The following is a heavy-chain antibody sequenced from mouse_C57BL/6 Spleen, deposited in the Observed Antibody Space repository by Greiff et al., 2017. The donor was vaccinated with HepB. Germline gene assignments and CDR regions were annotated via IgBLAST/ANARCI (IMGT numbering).Heavy chain of an antibody. D-gene: IGHD1-1*01. J-gene: IGHJ2*01. Sequence: VQLQQPGAELVRPGSSVKLSCKASGYTFTSYWMHWVKQRPIQGLEWIGNIDPSDSETHYNQKFKDKATLTVDKSSSTAYMQLSSLTSEDSAVYYCARGYYGSSYGFDYWGQGTTLTVSS. CDR2: IDPSDSET. CDR3: ARGYYGSSYGFDY. V-gene: IGHV1-52*01. CDR1: GYTFTSYW.